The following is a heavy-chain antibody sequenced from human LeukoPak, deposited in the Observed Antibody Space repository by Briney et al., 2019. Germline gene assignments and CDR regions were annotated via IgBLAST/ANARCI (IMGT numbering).Heavy chain of an antibody. V-gene: IGHV4-59*01. D-gene: IGHD3-10*01. CDR1: GGSIRSYY. J-gene: IGHJ4*02. CDR3: ARGRRGNYYGSGSYPQFDY. Sequence: PSETLSLTCTVSGGSIRSYYWSWIRQPPGKGLEWIGYIYYSGSTNYNPSLKSRVTISVDTSKNQFSLKLSSVTAADTAVYYCARGRRGNYYGSGSYPQFDYWGQGTLVTVSS. CDR2: IYYSGST.